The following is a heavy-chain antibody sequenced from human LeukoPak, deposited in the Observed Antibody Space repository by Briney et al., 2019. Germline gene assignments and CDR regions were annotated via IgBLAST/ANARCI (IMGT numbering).Heavy chain of an antibody. Sequence: PGRSLRLSCAASGFTFSSYGMHWVRQAPGKGLEWVAVISYDGSNKYYADSVKGRFTISRDNSKNTLYLQMNSLRAEDTAVYYCAKVWAFGAFDIWGHGTPVTVSS. CDR3: AKVWAFGAFDI. V-gene: IGHV3-30*18. D-gene: IGHD3-16*01. CDR2: ISYDGSNK. CDR1: GFTFSSYG. J-gene: IGHJ3*02.